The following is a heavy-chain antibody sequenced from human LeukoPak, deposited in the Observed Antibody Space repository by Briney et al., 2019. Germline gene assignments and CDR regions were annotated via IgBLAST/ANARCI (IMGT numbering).Heavy chain of an antibody. CDR1: GGSITTTNW. CDR3: TRESGAFSPSGF. D-gene: IGHD1-26*01. V-gene: IGHV4-4*02. CDR2: VHLSGAT. Sequence: SETLSLTCAVSGGSITTTNWWSWVRQPPGKGLEWIGEVHLSGATNYNPSLEGRVSMSIDKSKNHLSLEVTSVTAADTAIYYCTRESGAFSPSGFWGQGTLLTVSS. J-gene: IGHJ1*01.